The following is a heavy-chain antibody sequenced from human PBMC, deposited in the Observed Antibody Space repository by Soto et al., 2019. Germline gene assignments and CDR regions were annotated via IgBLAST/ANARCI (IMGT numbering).Heavy chain of an antibody. CDR3: AGGLFCGGDCYYPNDY. Sequence: ASVKVSCKASGYTFTSYHITWVRQAPGQGLEWMGWISAYNGNTNYAQNFQGRVSMTTDSSTTTAYMELRNLRSDDTAVYYCAGGLFCGGDCYYPNDYWGQGTLVTVLL. V-gene: IGHV1-18*01. CDR1: GYTFTSYH. CDR2: ISAYNGNT. D-gene: IGHD2-21*02. J-gene: IGHJ4*02.